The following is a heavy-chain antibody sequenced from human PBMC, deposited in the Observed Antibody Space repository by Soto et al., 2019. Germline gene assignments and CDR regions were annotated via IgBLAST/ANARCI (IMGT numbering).Heavy chain of an antibody. CDR1: GGSFSGYY. V-gene: IGHV4-34*01. J-gene: IGHJ4*02. D-gene: IGHD6-19*01. CDR2: INHSGST. Sequence: PSETLSLTCAVYGGSFSGYYWSWIRQPPGKGLEWIGEINHSGSTNYNPSLKSRVTISVDTSKNQFSLKLSSVTAADTAVYYCSSSGWYGYWGQGTLVTVSX. CDR3: SSSGWYGY.